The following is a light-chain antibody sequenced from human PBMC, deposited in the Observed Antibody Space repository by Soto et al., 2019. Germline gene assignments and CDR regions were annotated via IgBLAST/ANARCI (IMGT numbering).Light chain of an antibody. CDR2: GAS. Sequence: EIVLTQSQATLSLSPSEGTNLXWRASQSVSNNYLAWYQQKPGQAPRLLIYGASNRATGIPDRFSGSGSGTDFTLTISRLEPEDFAVYYCQQYGSSGTFGQGTRLEI. V-gene: IGKV3-20*01. CDR1: QSVSNNY. CDR3: QQYGSSGT. J-gene: IGKJ5*01.